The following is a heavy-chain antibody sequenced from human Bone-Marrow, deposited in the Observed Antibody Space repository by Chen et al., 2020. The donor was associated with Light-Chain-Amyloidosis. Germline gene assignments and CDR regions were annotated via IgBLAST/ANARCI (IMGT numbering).Heavy chain of an antibody. D-gene: IGHD2-21*01. J-gene: IGHJ4*02. CDR3: ARRRDCYNFDY. CDR2: IYPDDSDA. V-gene: IGHV5-51*01. Sequence: EVQLEQSGPEVKKPGESLKISCKGSGYTFPNYWIGWVRQMPGKGLEWMGVIYPDDSDARYSPSFEGQVTISADNSITTASLQWRSLKAADTAMYYCARRRDCYNFDYWGQGTLVTVSS. CDR1: GYTFPNYW.